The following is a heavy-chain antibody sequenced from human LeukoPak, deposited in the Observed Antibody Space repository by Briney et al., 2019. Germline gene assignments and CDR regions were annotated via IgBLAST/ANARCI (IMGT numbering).Heavy chain of an antibody. Sequence: GGSLTLFYALSGFTFSDLYMRWTRQAPGGGREWVSYIVSSGSTIYYADSVKGRFTITRENAKNALSLQMKSLRAEDTAVYYCARAGYYASSGYQNYYYYYGMDVWGQGTTVTVSS. V-gene: IGHV3-11*01. CDR1: GFTFSDLY. CDR3: ARAGYYASSGYQNYYYYYGMDV. J-gene: IGHJ6*02. CDR2: IVSSGSTI. D-gene: IGHD3-22*01.